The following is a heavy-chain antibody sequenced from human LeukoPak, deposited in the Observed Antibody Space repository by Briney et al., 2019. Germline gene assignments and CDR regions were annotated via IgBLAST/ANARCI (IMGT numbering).Heavy chain of an antibody. D-gene: IGHD3-16*01. CDR2: ISSSGST. CDR1: RGSINIYH. V-gene: IGHV4-4*08. CDR3: ARLIYDTYTDNLRFDY. J-gene: IGHJ4*02. Sequence: SETLSLTCTVSRGSINIYHWSWIRQPPGKGLECLGYISSSGSTNYNPSLESRVTISKDLSKNQFSLKLSSVTAADTALYFCARLIYDTYTDNLRFDYWGQGTLVTVSS.